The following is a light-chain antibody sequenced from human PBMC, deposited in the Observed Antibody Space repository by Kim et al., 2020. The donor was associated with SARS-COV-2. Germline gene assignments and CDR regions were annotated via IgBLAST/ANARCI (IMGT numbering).Light chain of an antibody. CDR1: QNISSSF. V-gene: IGKV3-20*01. CDR3: QQYGSSPRT. CDR2: GVS. J-gene: IGKJ1*01. Sequence: SPGEGATLSCRASQNISSSFLAWYQQKPGQAPRLLIYGVSNRATGIPDRFSGSGSGTDFTLTISRLEPEDFAVYYCQQYGSSPRTFGQGTKVDIK.